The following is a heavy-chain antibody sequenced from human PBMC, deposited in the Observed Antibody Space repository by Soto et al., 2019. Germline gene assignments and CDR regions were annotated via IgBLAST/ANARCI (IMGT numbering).Heavy chain of an antibody. CDR3: ARDRASAAYYYYGMDV. CDR1: GGSISSGGYY. V-gene: IGHV4-31*03. J-gene: IGHJ6*02. Sequence: QVQLQESCPGLVKPSQTLSLTCTVSGGSISSGGYYWSWIHQHPGKGLVWIGYIYYSGSTYYNPSLKSRVTIALDTSKNQFSLKLSSVTAADTAVYYCARDRASAAYYYYGMDVWGQGTTVTVSS. D-gene: IGHD2-15*01. CDR2: IYYSGST.